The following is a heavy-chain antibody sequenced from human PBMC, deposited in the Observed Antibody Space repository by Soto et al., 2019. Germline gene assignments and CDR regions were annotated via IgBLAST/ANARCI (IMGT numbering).Heavy chain of an antibody. V-gene: IGHV3-13*01. CDR3: ARDGGGWRFGESRYHYYMDV. Sequence: PGGSLRLSCAASGFTFSSYDMHWVRQATGKGLEWVSAIGTAGDTYYPGSVKGRFTISRENAKNSLYLRMNSPRAGDTAVYYCARDGGGWRFGESRYHYYMDVWGKGTTVTVSS. J-gene: IGHJ6*03. CDR2: IGTAGDT. D-gene: IGHD3-10*01. CDR1: GFTFSSYD.